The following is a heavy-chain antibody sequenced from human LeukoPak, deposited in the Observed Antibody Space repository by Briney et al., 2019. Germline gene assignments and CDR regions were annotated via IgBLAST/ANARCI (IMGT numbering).Heavy chain of an antibody. V-gene: IGHV4-34*01. CDR1: GGSFSGYY. CDR2: INHSGST. J-gene: IGHJ4*02. Sequence: SETLSLTCAVYGGSFSGYYWSWIRQPPGKGLEWIGEINHSGSTNYNPSLKSRVTISVDTSKNQFSLKLSSVTAADTAVYYCARGLMMAVAGRGEFHYWGQGTLVTVSS. D-gene: IGHD6-13*01. CDR3: ARGLMMAVAGRGEFHY.